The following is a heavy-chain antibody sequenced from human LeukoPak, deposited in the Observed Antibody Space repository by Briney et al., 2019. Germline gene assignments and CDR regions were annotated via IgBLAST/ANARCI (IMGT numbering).Heavy chain of an antibody. CDR2: ISYDGSNK. CDR3: ARSRKDSSGYYPSYAFDI. V-gene: IGHV3-30-3*01. Sequence: GGSLRLSCAASGFTVSSNYMSWVRQASGKGLEWVAVISYDGSNKYYADSVKGRFTISRDNSKNTLYLQMNSLRAEDTAVYYCARSRKDSSGYYPSYAFDIWGQGTMVTVSS. CDR1: GFTVSSNY. D-gene: IGHD3-22*01. J-gene: IGHJ3*02.